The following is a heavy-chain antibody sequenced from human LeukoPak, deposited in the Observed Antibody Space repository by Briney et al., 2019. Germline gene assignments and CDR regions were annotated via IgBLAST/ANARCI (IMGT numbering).Heavy chain of an antibody. CDR3: ARVRVGSNWNYGSFDY. CDR1: GGFMSSYY. D-gene: IGHD1-7*01. J-gene: IGHJ4*02. CDR2: IYTSGST. V-gene: IGHV4-4*07. Sequence: SETLSLTCTVCGGFMSSYYWRWIRQPAGRGLEWIGRIYTSGSTNYNPSLKSRVTMSEDTSKNQFSLKLSSVTAADTAVYYCARVRVGSNWNYGSFDYWGQGTLVTVSS.